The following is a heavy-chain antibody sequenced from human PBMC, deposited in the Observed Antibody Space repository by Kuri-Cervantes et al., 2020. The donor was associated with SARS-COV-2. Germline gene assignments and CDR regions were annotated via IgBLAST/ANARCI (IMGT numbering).Heavy chain of an antibody. V-gene: IGHV3-30-3*01. CDR2: ISYDGSNK. J-gene: IGHJ3*02. CDR1: GFTFSSYA. Sequence: LSLTCAASGFTFSSYAMHWVRQAPGKGLEWVVVISYDGSNKYYADSVKGRFTISRDNSKNTLYLQMNSLRAEDTAVYYCARDRVVEAFDIWGQGTMVTVSS. CDR3: ARDRVVEAFDI. D-gene: IGHD2-15*01.